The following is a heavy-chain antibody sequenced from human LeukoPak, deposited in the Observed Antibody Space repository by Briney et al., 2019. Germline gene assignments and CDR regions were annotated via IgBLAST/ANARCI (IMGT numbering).Heavy chain of an antibody. J-gene: IGHJ4*02. CDR3: ARQSIYSSSPLY. D-gene: IGHD6-6*01. V-gene: IGHV4-34*01. CDR2: INHSGST. Sequence: PSETLSLTCAVYGGSFSGYYWSWIRQPPGKGLEWIGEINHSGSTNYNPSLKSRVTISVDTSKNQFSLKLSSVTAADTAVYYCARQSIYSSSPLYWGQGILVTVSS. CDR1: GGSFSGYY.